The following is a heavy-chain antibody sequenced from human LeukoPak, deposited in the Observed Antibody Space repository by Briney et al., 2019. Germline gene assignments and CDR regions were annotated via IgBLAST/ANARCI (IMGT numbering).Heavy chain of an antibody. J-gene: IGHJ5*02. CDR2: LYYSGST. D-gene: IGHD1-26*01. CDR1: GCSIRSYC. Sequence: SETLSLTCTVSGCSIRSYCWSWIRQPPGKGLEWIGYLYYSGSTNYNPSLKSRVTISEDTSKNQVSLKLSSVTAADTAVYYCARVPVNIWENWFDPWGQGTLVTVSS. CDR3: ARVPVNIWENWFDP. V-gene: IGHV4-59*01.